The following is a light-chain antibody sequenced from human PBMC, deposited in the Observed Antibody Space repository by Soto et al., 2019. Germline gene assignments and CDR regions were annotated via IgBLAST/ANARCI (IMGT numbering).Light chain of an antibody. CDR1: QSVPRSY. CDR2: DAS. V-gene: IGKV3-20*01. CDR3: QQYAWSPLT. J-gene: IGKJ5*01. Sequence: IVLTQSPGTLSLSPGERATLSCRASQSVPRSYLAWYQQRPGQAPTLLIYDASNRATGIPDRFSGSESGTDFTLTISSLEPEDFAVYYGQQYAWSPLTFGRGTRLEIK.